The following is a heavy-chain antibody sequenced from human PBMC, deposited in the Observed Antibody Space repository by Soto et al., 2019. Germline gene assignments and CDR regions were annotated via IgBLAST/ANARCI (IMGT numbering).Heavy chain of an antibody. D-gene: IGHD6-19*01. CDR1: GYIFTDYY. CDR3: ARDLVAGGYYYYGMDV. V-gene: IGHV1-2*04. J-gene: IGHJ6*02. CDR2: ISPNSGGT. Sequence: ASVKVSCKASGYIFTDYYIYWVRQAPGQGLEWMGWISPNSGGTKYAQRFQGWVTMTSDTSISTAYMELSRLKSDDTAVYYCARDLVAGGYYYYGMDVWGQGTTVTVSS.